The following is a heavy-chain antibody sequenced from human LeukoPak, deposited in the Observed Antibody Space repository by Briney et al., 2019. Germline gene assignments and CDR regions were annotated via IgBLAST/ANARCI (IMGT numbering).Heavy chain of an antibody. CDR1: GYTFTSYG. CDR2: ISAYNDNT. V-gene: IGHV1-18*01. J-gene: IGHJ4*02. Sequence: PSVKVSCKTSGYTFTSYGISWVRQAPGQGLEWMGWISAYNDNTNYAQKFQGRVTMTTDTSTSTAYMELRSLRSDDTAVYFCARGEGTVPFDYWGQGTLVTVSS. CDR3: ARGEGTVPFDY. D-gene: IGHD3/OR15-3a*01.